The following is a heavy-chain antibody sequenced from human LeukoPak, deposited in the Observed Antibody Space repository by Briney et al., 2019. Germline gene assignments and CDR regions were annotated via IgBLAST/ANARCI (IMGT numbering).Heavy chain of an antibody. Sequence: RGESLKISCKGSGYSFTSYWIGWVRQMPGKGLEWMGIIYPGDSDTRYSPSFQGQVTISADKSISTAYLQWSSLKASDTAMYYCARHLEMNYYYYYMDVWGKGTTVTVSS. D-gene: IGHD1-1*01. CDR1: GYSFTSYW. CDR2: IYPGDSDT. CDR3: ARHLEMNYYYYYMDV. V-gene: IGHV5-51*01. J-gene: IGHJ6*03.